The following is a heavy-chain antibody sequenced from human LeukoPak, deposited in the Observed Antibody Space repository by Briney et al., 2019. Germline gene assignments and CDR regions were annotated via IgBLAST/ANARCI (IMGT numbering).Heavy chain of an antibody. J-gene: IGHJ5*02. Sequence: SETLSLTCTVSGYSISSGYYWGWIRQPPGRGLEWIGSIYHSGSTYYNPSLKSRVTISVDTSKNQFSLKLSSVTAADAAVYYCARDPGPGYYYGSGSYGWFDPWGQGTLVTVFS. CDR1: GYSISSGYY. V-gene: IGHV4-38-2*02. CDR2: IYHSGST. CDR3: ARDPGPGYYYGSGSYGWFDP. D-gene: IGHD3-10*01.